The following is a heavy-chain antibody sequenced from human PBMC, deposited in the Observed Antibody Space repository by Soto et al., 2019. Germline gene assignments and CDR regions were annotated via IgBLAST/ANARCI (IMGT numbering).Heavy chain of an antibody. CDR1: GFTFSTYW. CDR3: ARHHIQFDS. Sequence: LRLSCAASGFTFSTYWMSWVRQAPGMGLEWVANIKQDGSEKDYVDSVKGRFTISRDNAKNSLYLQMNSLRAEDTAVYYCARHHIQFDSWGQGTLVTVSS. CDR2: IKQDGSEK. D-gene: IGHD2-21*01. J-gene: IGHJ5*01. V-gene: IGHV3-7*01.